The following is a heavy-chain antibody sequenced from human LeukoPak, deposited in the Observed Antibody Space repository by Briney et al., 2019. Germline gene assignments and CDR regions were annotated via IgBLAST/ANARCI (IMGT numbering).Heavy chain of an antibody. J-gene: IGHJ4*02. V-gene: IGHV1-2*02. Sequence: RASVKVSCKASGYTFTGYYMHWVRQAPGQGLEWMGWINPNSGGTNYAQKFQGRVTMTRDTSISTAYMELSRLRSDDTAVYYCARDIPTLDYYDSSGYRNWGQGTLVTVSS. CDR2: INPNSGGT. CDR1: GYTFTGYY. D-gene: IGHD3-22*01. CDR3: ARDIPTLDYYDSSGYRN.